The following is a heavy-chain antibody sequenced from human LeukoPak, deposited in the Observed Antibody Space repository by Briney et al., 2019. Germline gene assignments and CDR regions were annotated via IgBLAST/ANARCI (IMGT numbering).Heavy chain of an antibody. D-gene: IGHD2/OR15-2a*01. Sequence: GGSLRLSCAASGFTFNVYAMTWVRQPPGKGLEWVSTIGGGPVYYADSVKGRFTISRDDSKNTLFLHMSSLRVEDTAIYYCAKDSFDHNRIYDALDIWGQGTMVTVSS. CDR2: IGGGPV. J-gene: IGHJ3*02. CDR3: AKDSFDHNRIYDALDI. V-gene: IGHV3-23*01. CDR1: GFTFNVYA.